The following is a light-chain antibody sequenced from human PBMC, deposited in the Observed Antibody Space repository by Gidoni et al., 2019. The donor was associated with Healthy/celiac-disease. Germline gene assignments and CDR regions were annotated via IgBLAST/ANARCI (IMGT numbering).Light chain of an antibody. J-gene: IGKJ3*01. Sequence: DIQLTQSPSFLSASVGDRVTITCRASQGISSYLAWYQQKPGKAPKLLIYAASTLQSGVPSRFSGSGSGTEFTLTISSLQPEDFATYYCQQSFTFGPXTKVDIK. CDR2: AAS. CDR1: QGISSY. CDR3: QQSFT. V-gene: IGKV1-9*01.